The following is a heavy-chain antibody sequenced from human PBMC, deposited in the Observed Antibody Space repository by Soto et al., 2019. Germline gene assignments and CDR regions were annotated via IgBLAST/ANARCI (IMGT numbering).Heavy chain of an antibody. CDR3: AKDPLVVVIGYFQH. V-gene: IGHV3-23*01. D-gene: IGHD3-22*01. J-gene: IGHJ1*01. CDR1: GFTFSSYA. CDR2: INGRGDDT. Sequence: EVQLLESGGNLVQPGGSLRLSCAASGFTFSSYAMSWVRQAPGKGLEWVSSINGRGDDTYYADSVKGRFTISRDNSKNTLYLQMNSLRAEDTAVYYCAKDPLVVVIGYFQHWGQGTLVTVSS.